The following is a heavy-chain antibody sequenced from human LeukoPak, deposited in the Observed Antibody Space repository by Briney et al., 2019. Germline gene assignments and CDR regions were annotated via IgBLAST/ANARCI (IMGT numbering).Heavy chain of an antibody. J-gene: IGHJ2*01. Sequence: VAVNVSCKASGYTFISYGISWVRQAPGQGLEWMGWISGYHGNTNYAQNLQGRVNPTTESPVSTAYMELRSLRSDDTAVYYCARGLGVVTAQSEQPKPRYFDLWGRGTHVPVTS. CDR1: GYTFISYG. D-gene: IGHD2-21*02. CDR2: ISGYHGNT. V-gene: IGHV1-18*01. CDR3: ARGLGVVTAQSEQPKPRYFDL.